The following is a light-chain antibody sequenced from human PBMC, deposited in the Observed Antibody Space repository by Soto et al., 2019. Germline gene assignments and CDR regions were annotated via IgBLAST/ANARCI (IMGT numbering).Light chain of an antibody. CDR2: AAS. V-gene: IGKV1-9*01. CDR3: EQLQSYLVI. Sequence: DIPLTQSPSFLSASVGERVTITCWASQDVSRYLAWYQQKPGKAPNLLIYAASTLRSGVPSRFSGSGSETAFPLTCSVLEPENFSTLFCEQLQSYLVIFGPGTKVDIK. J-gene: IGKJ3*01. CDR1: QDVSRY.